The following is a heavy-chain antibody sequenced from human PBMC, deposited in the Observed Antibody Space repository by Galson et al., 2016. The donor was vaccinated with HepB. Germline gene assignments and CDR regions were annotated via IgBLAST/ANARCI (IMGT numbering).Heavy chain of an antibody. J-gene: IGHJ3*02. Sequence: SLRLSCAASEFTFSSYWMTWVRQAPGKGLEWIANIKGDGSKIQYVDSARGRFTISRDNVKNLLYLQMNSLRAEDTAVYYCARDRNYYDGSSYYDVFDIWGQGTMVTVSS. D-gene: IGHD3-22*01. V-gene: IGHV3-7*03. CDR1: EFTFSSYW. CDR2: IKGDGSKI. CDR3: ARDRNYYDGSSYYDVFDI.